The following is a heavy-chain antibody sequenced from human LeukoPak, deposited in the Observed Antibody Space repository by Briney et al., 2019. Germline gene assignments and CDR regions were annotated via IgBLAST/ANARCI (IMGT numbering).Heavy chain of an antibody. CDR3: TTDLMIVVVIIDY. Sequence: GGSLRLSCAASGFTFSNAWMSWVCQAPGKGLEWVGRIKSKTDGGTTDYAAPVKGRFTISRDDSKNTLYLQMNSLKTEDTAVYYCTTDLMIVVVIIDYSCQGTLVTVSS. D-gene: IGHD3-22*01. CDR1: GFTFSNAW. J-gene: IGHJ4*02. CDR2: IKSKTDGGTT. V-gene: IGHV3-15*01.